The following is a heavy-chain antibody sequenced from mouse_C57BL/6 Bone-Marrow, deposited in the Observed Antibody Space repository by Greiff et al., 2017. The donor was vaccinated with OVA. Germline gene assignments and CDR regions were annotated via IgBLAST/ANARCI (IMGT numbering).Heavy chain of an antibody. CDR1: GYAFSSSW. CDR3: AISTMVTEAWFAY. J-gene: IGHJ3*01. D-gene: IGHD2-2*01. CDR2: IYPGDGDT. Sequence: VQLQQSGPELVKPGASVKISCKASGYAFSSSWMNWVKQRPGKGLEWIGRIYPGDGDTNYNGKFKGKATLTADKSSSTAYMQLGSLTSEDSAVYFCAISTMVTEAWFAYWGQGTLVTVSA. V-gene: IGHV1-82*01.